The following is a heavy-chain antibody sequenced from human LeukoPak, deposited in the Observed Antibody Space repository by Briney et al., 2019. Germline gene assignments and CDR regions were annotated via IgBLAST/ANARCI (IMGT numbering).Heavy chain of an antibody. D-gene: IGHD6-13*01. V-gene: IGHV1-46*01. CDR2: INPSGGST. CDR1: GYTFTSYY. Sequence: GASVKVSCKASGYTFTSYYMHWVRQAPGQGLEWMGIINPSGGSTSYAQKFQGRVTMTRDTSTSTVYMELSSLRSEDTAVYYCARGLIAAAGPIGMDVWGRGTTVTVSS. CDR3: ARGLIAAAGPIGMDV. J-gene: IGHJ6*02.